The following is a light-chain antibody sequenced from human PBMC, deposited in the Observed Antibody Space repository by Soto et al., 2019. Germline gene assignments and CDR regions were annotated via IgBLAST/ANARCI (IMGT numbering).Light chain of an antibody. V-gene: IGLV2-14*03. J-gene: IGLJ1*01. CDR1: SNDVGAYNY. CDR3: TSYTSSRTYV. CDR2: DVS. Sequence: QSVLTLPASVSGSPGQSITVSCTGTSNDVGAYNYVSWYQQHPGTAPKLMIYDVSNRPSGVSNRFSGSKSGNTASLTISGLQAEDEADYYCTSYTSSRTYVFGTGTKVTVL.